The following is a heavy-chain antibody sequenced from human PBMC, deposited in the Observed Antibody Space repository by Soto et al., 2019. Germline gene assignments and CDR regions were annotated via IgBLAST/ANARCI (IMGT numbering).Heavy chain of an antibody. CDR2: INAGNGNT. Sequence: GASVKVSCKASGYTFTSYGMHWVRQAPGQRLEWMGWINAGNGNTKYSQKFQGRVTITADESTSTAYMELSSLRSEDTAVYYCARVGIAAAGLDYWGQGTLVTVSS. J-gene: IGHJ4*02. V-gene: IGHV1-3*01. CDR1: GYTFTSYG. D-gene: IGHD6-13*01. CDR3: ARVGIAAAGLDY.